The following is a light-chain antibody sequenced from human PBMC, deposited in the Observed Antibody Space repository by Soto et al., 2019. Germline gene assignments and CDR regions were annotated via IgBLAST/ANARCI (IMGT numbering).Light chain of an antibody. CDR3: QQSYSSPQT. J-gene: IGKJ1*01. Sequence: DIQMTQSASSVSASVVDRAPITCRASQSISRYLNWYQQKPGKAPKLLIYAASSLLGGVPSRFSGSGSGTDFTLTISSLQPEDFAIYYCQQSYSSPQTFGQGTKVDIK. CDR2: AAS. V-gene: IGKV1-39*01. CDR1: QSISRY.